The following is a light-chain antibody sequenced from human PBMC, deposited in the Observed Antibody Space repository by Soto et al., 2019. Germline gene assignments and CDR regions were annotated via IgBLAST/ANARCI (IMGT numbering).Light chain of an antibody. Sequence: QSALTQPRSVSGSPGQSVTISCTGTSSDIGSYNYISWYQQHPGKAPKLMLYDVSVRPSGVPERFSGSKSGSTASLTISGLPAEDEADYCCCSFPVTWPDLFGGGTKLTVL. V-gene: IGLV2-11*01. CDR1: SSDIGSYNY. CDR2: DVS. J-gene: IGLJ2*01. CDR3: CSFPVTWPDL.